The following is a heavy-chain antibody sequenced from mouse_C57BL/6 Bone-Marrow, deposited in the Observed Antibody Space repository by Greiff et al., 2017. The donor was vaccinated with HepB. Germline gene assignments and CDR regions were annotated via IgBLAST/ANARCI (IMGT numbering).Heavy chain of an antibody. CDR2: LDPENGDT. V-gene: IGHV14-2*01. D-gene: IGHD1-1*01. CDR1: GFNIKDYY. J-gene: IGHJ4*01. Sequence: VQLKQSGAELVKPGASVKLSCTASGFNIKDYYMHWVKQRTEQGLEWIGRLDPENGDTKYAPKFQGKATITADTSSNTAYLQLSILTSEDTAVYYYAKSSLYYYGSSPFAMDYWGQGTSVTVSS. CDR3: AKSSLYYYGSSPFAMDY.